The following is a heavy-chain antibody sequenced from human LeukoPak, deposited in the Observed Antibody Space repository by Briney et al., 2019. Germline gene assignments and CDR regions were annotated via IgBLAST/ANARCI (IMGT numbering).Heavy chain of an antibody. J-gene: IGHJ6*03. CDR3: ARGGSYCSSTSCFFRRYYYYYMDV. V-gene: IGHV4-61*01. D-gene: IGHD2-2*01. Sequence: SETLSLTCTVSGYSISSGYYWGWIRQPPGKGLEWIGYIYYSGSTNYNPSLKSRVTISVDTSKNRFSLKLSSVTAADTAVYYCARGGSYCSSTSCFFRRYYYYYMDVWGKGTTVTISS. CDR1: GYSISSGYY. CDR2: IYYSGST.